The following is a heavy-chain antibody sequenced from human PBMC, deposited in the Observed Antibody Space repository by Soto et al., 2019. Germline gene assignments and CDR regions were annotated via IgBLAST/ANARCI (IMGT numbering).Heavy chain of an antibody. J-gene: IGHJ4*02. CDR2: ILNDGSNK. Sequence: QVQLVESGGGVVQPGRSLRLSCAASGFTFSSYAMHWVRQAPGKGLEWVAVILNDGSNKYYADSVNGRFTISRDNSKNTLYLQMNSLRDEDTAMYYCARDGIVGATRGYYFDYWGQGTLVTVSS. CDR3: ARDGIVGATRGYYFDY. V-gene: IGHV3-30-3*01. D-gene: IGHD1-26*01. CDR1: GFTFSSYA.